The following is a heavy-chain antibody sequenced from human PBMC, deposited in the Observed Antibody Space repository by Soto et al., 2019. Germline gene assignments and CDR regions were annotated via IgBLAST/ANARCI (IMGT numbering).Heavy chain of an antibody. CDR2: IFYSGST. J-gene: IGHJ5*02. CDR3: ARHVVRGVTEYNWFDP. V-gene: IGHV4-39*01. D-gene: IGHD3-10*01. Sequence: SVTLSLTCTVSGVSISSYYWGWLRQPPGKGLQWIGSIFYSGSTYYNPSLESRVTISVDSSKNQFSLKVNSLTAADTAVYYCARHVVRGVTEYNWFDPWGRGTLVTVSS. CDR1: GVSISSYY.